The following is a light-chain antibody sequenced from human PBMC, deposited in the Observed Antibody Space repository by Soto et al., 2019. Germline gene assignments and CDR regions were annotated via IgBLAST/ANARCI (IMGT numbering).Light chain of an antibody. Sequence: EIVLTQSPGTLSLSPGERATLSCRASQSVSNNYLAWYQQKPGQAPRLLIADASRRATGIPDRFSGSGSGTEFTLTISRLEPKDFAVYYCQQCARSPLTFGQGTKVEMK. V-gene: IGKV3-20*01. CDR2: DAS. CDR1: QSVSNNY. J-gene: IGKJ1*01. CDR3: QQCARSPLT.